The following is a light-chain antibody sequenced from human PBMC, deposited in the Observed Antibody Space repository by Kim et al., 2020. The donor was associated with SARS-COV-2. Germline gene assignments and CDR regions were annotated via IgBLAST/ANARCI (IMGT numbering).Light chain of an antibody. CDR1: SSDVGRYNY. J-gene: IGLJ2*01. CDR3: SSYTGSTTVVV. CDR2: DVT. V-gene: IGLV2-14*01. Sequence: QSVLTQPASVSGSPGQSITISCTGTSSDVGRYNYVSWYQRHPGKAPQLMIYDVTNRPSGVSNRFSGSKSGNTASLTISGLQAEDEADYYCSSYTGSTTVVVFGGGTQLTVL.